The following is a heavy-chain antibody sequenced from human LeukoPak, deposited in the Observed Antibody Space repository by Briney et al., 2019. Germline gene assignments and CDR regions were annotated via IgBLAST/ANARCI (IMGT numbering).Heavy chain of an antibody. CDR2: IKHDESEE. J-gene: IGHJ4*02. CDR3: GYTNNFYH. D-gene: IGHD3-16*02. CDR1: GFSFENSW. Sequence: GGSLRLSCEGTGFSFENSWMNWVRQAPGQGLEWVANIKHDESEEYYVDSVKGRFTISRDDGRNSVSLQMNSVRAEDTAVYYCGYTNNFYHWGQGTLVVVSS. V-gene: IGHV3-7*01.